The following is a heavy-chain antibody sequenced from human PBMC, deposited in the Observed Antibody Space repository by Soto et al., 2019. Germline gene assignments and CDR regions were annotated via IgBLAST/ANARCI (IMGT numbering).Heavy chain of an antibody. CDR2: IYTTGST. J-gene: IGHJ4*02. D-gene: IGHD2-21*01. Sequence: SETLSLTCNVLGGAISLDFWSWVRQSGGKGLEWIGRIYTTGSTNYNPSLRGRVAMSTDTSKNQFSLRLISVTAADTAVYYCVKDGFYSLQSWGQGIPVTVSS. CDR1: GGAISLDF. CDR3: VKDGFYSLQS. V-gene: IGHV4-4*07.